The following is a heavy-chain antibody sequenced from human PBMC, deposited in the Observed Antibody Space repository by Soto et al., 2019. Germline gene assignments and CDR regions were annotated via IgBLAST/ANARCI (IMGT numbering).Heavy chain of an antibody. CDR2: IWYDGSNK. V-gene: IGHV3-33*01. CDR3: AWAPLMSTEHWYFDL. Sequence: QVQLVESGGGVVQPGRSLRLSCAASGFTFSSYGMHWVRQAPGKGLEWVAVIWYDGSNKYYADSVKGRFTISRDNSKNALYLQMNSLRAEDTAVYYCAWAPLMSTEHWYFDLWGRGTLVTVSS. CDR1: GFTFSSYG. D-gene: IGHD3-10*02. J-gene: IGHJ2*01.